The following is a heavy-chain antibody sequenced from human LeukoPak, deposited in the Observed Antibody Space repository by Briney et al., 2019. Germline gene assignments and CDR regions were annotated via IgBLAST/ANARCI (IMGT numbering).Heavy chain of an antibody. J-gene: IGHJ4*02. D-gene: IGHD3-16*02. CDR1: GGSISSYY. V-gene: IGHV4-59*01. CDR3: ARVGDDYVWGSYRYHFDY. CDR2: IYYSGST. Sequence: PSETLSLTCTVSGGSISSYYWSWIRKPPGKGLEWIGYIYYSGSTNYNPSLKSRVTISVDTSKNQFSLKLSSVTAADTAVYYCARVGDDYVWGSYRYHFDYWGQGTLVTVSS.